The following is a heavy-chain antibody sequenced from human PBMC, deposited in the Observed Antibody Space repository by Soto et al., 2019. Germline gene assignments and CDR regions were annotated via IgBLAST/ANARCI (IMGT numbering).Heavy chain of an antibody. V-gene: IGHV3-66*01. CDR3: ARDRSSSWTFDY. CDR1: GFTVSSNY. J-gene: IGHJ4*02. D-gene: IGHD6-13*01. Sequence: GGSLRLSCAASGFTVSSNYMSWVHQAPGKGLEWVSVIYSGGSTYYADSVKGRFTISRDNSKNTLYLQMNSLRAEDTAVYYCARDRSSSWTFDYWGQGTLVTVSS. CDR2: IYSGGST.